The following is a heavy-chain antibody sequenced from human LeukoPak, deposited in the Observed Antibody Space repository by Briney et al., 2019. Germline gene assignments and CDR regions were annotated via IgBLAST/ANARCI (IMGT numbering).Heavy chain of an antibody. V-gene: IGHV4-59*01. CDR2: IYYSGST. CDR1: GGSISSYY. CDR3: ARLSTAFYGMDV. Sequence: SETLSLTCTVSGGSISSYYWSWIRQPPGKGLEWIGYIYYSGSTNYNPSLKSRVTISVDTSKNQFSLKLSSVTAADTAVYYCARLSTAFYGMDVWGQGTTVTVSS. J-gene: IGHJ6*02. D-gene: IGHD3-16*02.